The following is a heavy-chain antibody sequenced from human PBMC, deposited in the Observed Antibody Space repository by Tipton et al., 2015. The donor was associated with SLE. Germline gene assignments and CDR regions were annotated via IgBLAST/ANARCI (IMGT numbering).Heavy chain of an antibody. CDR2: IYYSGGT. CDR3: ARSYYDFWSASVRGYVDY. D-gene: IGHD3-3*01. J-gene: IGHJ4*02. Sequence: TLSLTCTVSGGSISNYYWTWIRQPPGKGLEWIGYIYYSGGTNYNPSLKSRVTISVDTSKNQFSLKLNSVTAADTAVYYCARSYYDFWSASVRGYVDYWGQGTLVTVSS. V-gene: IGHV4-59*01. CDR1: GGSISNYY.